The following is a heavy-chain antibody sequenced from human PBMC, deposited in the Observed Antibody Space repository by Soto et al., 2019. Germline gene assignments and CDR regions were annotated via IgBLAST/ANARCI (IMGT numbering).Heavy chain of an antibody. CDR3: AKGWRSSSY. J-gene: IGHJ4*02. Sequence: EAQLLESGGDLVQPGGSLRLSCGAAGFTFSSYAMTWVRQAQGKGLEWVSVIGPTGDYTYYAESVKGRFTISRDNSKNTLYLQMNTLRAEDTAVYYCAKGWRSSSYWGQGTLVTVSS. CDR1: GFTFSSYA. D-gene: IGHD6-6*01. V-gene: IGHV3-23*01. CDR2: IGPTGDYT.